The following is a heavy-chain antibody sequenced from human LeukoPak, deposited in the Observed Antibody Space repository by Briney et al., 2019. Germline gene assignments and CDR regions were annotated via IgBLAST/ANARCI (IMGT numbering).Heavy chain of an antibody. V-gene: IGHV4-34*01. CDR1: GGSFSGYY. D-gene: IGHD2-21*01. J-gene: IGHJ4*02. Sequence: KPSETLSLTCAVYGGSFSGYYWSWIRQPPGKGLEWIGEINHSGSTNYNPSLKSRVTISVDTSKNQFSLKLSSVTAADTAVYYCARAKDLFPRGMYYFDYWGQGTLVTVSS. CDR2: INHSGST. CDR3: ARAKDLFPRGMYYFDY.